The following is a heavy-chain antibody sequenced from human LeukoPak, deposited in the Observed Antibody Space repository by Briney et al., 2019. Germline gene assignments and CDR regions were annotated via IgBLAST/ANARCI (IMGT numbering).Heavy chain of an antibody. D-gene: IGHD5-24*01. V-gene: IGHV4-59*01. J-gene: IGHJ4*02. CDR3: ARGDGYNDAVDY. CDR2: IYYNGHT. CDR1: GXSINNYY. Sequence: KPSETLSLTFTVSGXSINNYYGSWIRQPPGKGLEWIGYIYYNGHTNYNPSLKSRVTLSVDTSKNQFSLKLTSVTAADTAVYFCARGDGYNDAVDYWGQGTLVTVSS.